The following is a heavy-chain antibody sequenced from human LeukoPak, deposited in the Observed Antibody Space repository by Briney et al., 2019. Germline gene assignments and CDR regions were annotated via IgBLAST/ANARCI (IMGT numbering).Heavy chain of an antibody. Sequence: PGGSLRLSCAASGFSVTSHYMSWVRQAPGTGLEWVSSIGPSSGDIYYADSVKGRFTISRDNDKNSLYLQMNSLRAEDTAVYYCARDRGARGRGLAWGQGTQVTVSS. CDR1: GFSVTSHY. D-gene: IGHD3-10*01. CDR2: IGPSSGDI. J-gene: IGHJ5*02. CDR3: ARDRGARGRGLA. V-gene: IGHV3-21*01.